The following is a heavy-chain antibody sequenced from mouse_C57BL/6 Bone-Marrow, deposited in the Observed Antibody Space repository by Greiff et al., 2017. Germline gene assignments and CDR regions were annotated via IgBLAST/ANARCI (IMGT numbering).Heavy chain of an antibody. CDR1: GFTFSSYA. J-gene: IGHJ3*01. CDR3: ARGGNYLAY. Sequence: DVKLVESGGGLVKPGGSLKLSCAASGFTFSSYAMSWVRQTPEKRLEWVATISDGGSYTYYPDNVKGRFTISRDNAKNNLYLQMSHLKSEDTAMYYCARGGNYLAYWGQGTLVTVSA. V-gene: IGHV5-4*03. D-gene: IGHD2-1*01. CDR2: ISDGGSYT.